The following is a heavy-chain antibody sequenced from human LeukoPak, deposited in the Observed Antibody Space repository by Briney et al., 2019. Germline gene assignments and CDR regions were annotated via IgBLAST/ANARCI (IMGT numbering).Heavy chain of an antibody. CDR3: AKANWVSSPGAVF. Sequence: GGCLRLSCAASGFTFSTYAMSWVRQGPARGLEWVSSLRGGGETFYADSVKGRFTLSRDESKNTVYLQMNNLRVDDTAVYFCAKANWVSSPGAVFWGQGTLVTVSS. V-gene: IGHV3-23*01. CDR1: GFTFSTYA. CDR2: LRGGGET. D-gene: IGHD3-16*01. J-gene: IGHJ4*02.